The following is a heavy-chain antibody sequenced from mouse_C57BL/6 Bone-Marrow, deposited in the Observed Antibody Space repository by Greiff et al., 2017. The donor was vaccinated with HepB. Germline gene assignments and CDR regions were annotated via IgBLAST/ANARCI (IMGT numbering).Heavy chain of an antibody. J-gene: IGHJ1*03. V-gene: IGHV1-80*01. CDR1: GYAFSSYW. CDR3: ARNYSNYGYVDV. CDR2: IYPGDGDT. Sequence: QVQLKESGAELVKPGASVKISCKASGYAFSSYWMNWVKQRPGKGLEWIGQIYPGDGDTNYNGKFKGKATLTADKSSSTAYMQLSSLTSEDSAVYFCARNYSNYGYVDVWGTGTTVTVAS. D-gene: IGHD2-5*01.